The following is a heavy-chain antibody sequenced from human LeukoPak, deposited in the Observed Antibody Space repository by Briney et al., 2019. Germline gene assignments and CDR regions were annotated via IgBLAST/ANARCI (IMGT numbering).Heavy chain of an antibody. CDR1: GYSFTTYW. V-gene: IGHV5-10-1*01. CDR2: IDPSDSYT. D-gene: IGHD4-17*01. J-gene: IGHJ3*02. CDR3: ARHTGDAFDI. Sequence: GESIKVFCSGYGYSFTTYWNRWVRQMPGEGLDSMGRIDPSDSYTNYSPSFQGDVTISGDKSISTAYMQWSSLKASDTAMYYCARHTGDAFDIWGQGTMVTVSS.